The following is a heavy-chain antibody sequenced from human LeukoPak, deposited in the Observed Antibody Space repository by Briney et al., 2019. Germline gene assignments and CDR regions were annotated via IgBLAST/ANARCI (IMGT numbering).Heavy chain of an antibody. CDR2: IYTSGST. CDR1: GGSISSGSYY. D-gene: IGHD3-3*01. J-gene: IGHJ3*02. Sequence: SETLSLTCTVSGGSISSGSYYWSWIRQPAGKGLEWIGRIYTSGSTNYNPSLKSRVTISVDTSKNQFSLKLSSVTAADTAVYYCARDRGIRSLRFLEGDAFDIWGQGTMVTVSS. V-gene: IGHV4-61*02. CDR3: ARDRGIRSLRFLEGDAFDI.